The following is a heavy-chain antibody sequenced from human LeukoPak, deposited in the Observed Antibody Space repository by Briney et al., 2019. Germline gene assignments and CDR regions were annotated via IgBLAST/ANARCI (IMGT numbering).Heavy chain of an antibody. Sequence: PGGSLRLSCAASGFTFSSYEMNWVRQAPGKGLEWVSYISSSGSTIYYAGSVKGRFTISRDNAKNSLYLQMNSLRAEDTAVYYCVGDSSGYYYGYYYMDVWGKGTTVTVSS. J-gene: IGHJ6*03. D-gene: IGHD3-22*01. CDR2: ISSSGSTI. CDR3: VGDSSGYYYGYYYMDV. CDR1: GFTFSSYE. V-gene: IGHV3-48*03.